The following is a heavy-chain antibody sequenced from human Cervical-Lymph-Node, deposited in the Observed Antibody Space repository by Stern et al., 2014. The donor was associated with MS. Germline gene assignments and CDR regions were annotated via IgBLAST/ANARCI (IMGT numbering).Heavy chain of an antibody. Sequence: VQLVQSGAEVKKPGESLKISCKGSGYTFTNNWIAWVRQMPGKGLEWMGIIYPDDSDIRYSPSLQGQVTISADKSISPAYLQWSSLKAADSAVYYWARPPPRRKWDDPNYGMDVWGQGTTVTVSS. J-gene: IGHJ6*02. CDR2: IYPDDSDI. D-gene: IGHD1-1*01. V-gene: IGHV5-51*03. CDR1: GYTFTNNW. CDR3: ARPPPRRKWDDPNYGMDV.